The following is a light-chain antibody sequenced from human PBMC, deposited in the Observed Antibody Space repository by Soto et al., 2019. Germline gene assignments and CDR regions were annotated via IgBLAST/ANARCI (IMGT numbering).Light chain of an antibody. CDR2: RDN. V-gene: IGLV1-44*01. CDR1: SSNVGKNT. Sequence: QSVLTQPPSASGTSGQRVTISCSGSSSNVGKNTVNWYQQFPGTAPKLLIYRDNQRPSGVPDRFSGSRSGTSASLAIRGLQAEDAADYFCSAWDDSLNGRVFGGGTKVTVL. CDR3: SAWDDSLNGRV. J-gene: IGLJ3*02.